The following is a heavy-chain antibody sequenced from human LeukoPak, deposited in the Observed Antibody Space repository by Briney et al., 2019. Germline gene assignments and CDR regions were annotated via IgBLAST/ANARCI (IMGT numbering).Heavy chain of an antibody. Sequence: ASVKVSCKASGYTFTGYYMHWVRQAPGQGLEWMGWINPNSGGTNYAQKFQGWVTMTRDTSISTAYMELSRLRSEDTAVYYCARGPDFSSSWYGRSWEIAEYFQHWGQGTLVTVSS. J-gene: IGHJ1*01. CDR1: GYTFTGYY. D-gene: IGHD6-13*01. CDR3: ARGPDFSSSWYGRSWEIAEYFQH. V-gene: IGHV1-2*04. CDR2: INPNSGGT.